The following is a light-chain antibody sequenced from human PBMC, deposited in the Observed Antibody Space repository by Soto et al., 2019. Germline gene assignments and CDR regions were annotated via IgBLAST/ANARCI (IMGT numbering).Light chain of an antibody. CDR3: QHYNNWPPGT. CDR1: QSVSSSY. J-gene: IGKJ1*01. V-gene: IGKV3-20*01. Sequence: EIVLTQSPGTLSLSPGERATLSCRASQSVSSSYLAWYQEKPGQAPRLLIYGASSRATGIPDRFSGSGSGTDFTLTISRLEPEDFAVYYCQHYNNWPPGTFGQGTKVDIK. CDR2: GAS.